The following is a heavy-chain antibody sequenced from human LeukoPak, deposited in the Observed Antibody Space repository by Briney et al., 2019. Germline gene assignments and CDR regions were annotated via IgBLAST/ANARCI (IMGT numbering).Heavy chain of an antibody. V-gene: IGHV4-4*07. CDR2: IYTSGST. Sequence: SETLSLTCTGSGGSISSYYWSWIRQPAGKGLEWIGHIYTSGSTYYNPSLKSRVTISVDTSKNQFSLKLSSVTAADTAVYYCARVNRPYYYGSGSMRKYYFDYWGQGTLVTVSS. CDR1: GGSISSYY. J-gene: IGHJ4*02. CDR3: ARVNRPYYYGSGSMRKYYFDY. D-gene: IGHD3-10*01.